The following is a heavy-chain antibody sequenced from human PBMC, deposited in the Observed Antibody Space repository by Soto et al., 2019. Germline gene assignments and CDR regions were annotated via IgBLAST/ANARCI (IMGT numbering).Heavy chain of an antibody. CDR3: TRQRGLDSSGYYYYDAFDI. CDR2: IRSKANSYAT. CDR1: GFTFSGSA. D-gene: IGHD3-22*01. Sequence: WGSLRLSCAASGFTFSGSAMHWVRQASGKGLEWVGRIRSKANSYATAYAASVKGRFTISRDDSKNTAYLQMNSLKTEDTAVYYCTRQRGLDSSGYYYYDAFDIWGQGTMVTVS. J-gene: IGHJ3*02. V-gene: IGHV3-73*01.